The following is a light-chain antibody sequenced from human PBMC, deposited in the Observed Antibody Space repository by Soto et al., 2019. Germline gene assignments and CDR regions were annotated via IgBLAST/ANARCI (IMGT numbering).Light chain of an antibody. CDR1: QSVGTN. J-gene: IGKJ1*01. CDR2: GVS. Sequence: ERVMTQSPVALSVSPGESVTLSCRASQSVGTNLAWYQQKPGQAPSLLIYGVSTRPTGIPTRFSGSGSGRQLTLTISSLQSEDFAVYYCSQHNNWHQTFGQGTKVDIX. CDR3: SQHNNWHQT. V-gene: IGKV3-15*01.